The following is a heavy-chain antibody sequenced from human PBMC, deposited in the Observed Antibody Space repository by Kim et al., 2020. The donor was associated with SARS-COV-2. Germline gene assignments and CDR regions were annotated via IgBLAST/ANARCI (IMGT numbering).Heavy chain of an antibody. CDR3: ASEEEYVDSWYLTY. Sequence: ASVKVSCKASGYAFTSRNMHWLRLAPGQSLEWIGWISNVVGITEYSHKARGRFTITRDTAATTGFLEVSSLTSEDTAVYYCASEEEYVDSWYLTYWGQGT. J-gene: IGHJ4*02. V-gene: IGHV1-3*04. CDR2: ISNVVGIT. D-gene: IGHD6-13*01. CDR1: GYAFTSRN.